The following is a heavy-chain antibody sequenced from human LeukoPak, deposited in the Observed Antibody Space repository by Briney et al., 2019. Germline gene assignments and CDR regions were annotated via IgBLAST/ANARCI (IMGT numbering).Heavy chain of an antibody. CDR2: IYYSGST. CDR1: GDSISNGGYY. D-gene: IGHD3-10*01. V-gene: IGHV4-30-4*08. CDR3: ARHHSYYGSGSYYKGIDY. Sequence: SQTLSLTCTVSGDSISNGGYYWSWIRQRPGEGLEWIGYIYYSGSTYYNPSLKGRVIISVDTSKNQFSLKLSSVTAADTAVYYCARHHSYYGSGSYYKGIDYWGQGTLVTVSS. J-gene: IGHJ4*02.